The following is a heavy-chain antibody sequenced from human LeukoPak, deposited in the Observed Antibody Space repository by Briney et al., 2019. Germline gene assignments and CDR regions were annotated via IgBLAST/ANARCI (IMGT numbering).Heavy chain of an antibody. CDR1: GYTFTSYG. J-gene: IGHJ4*02. CDR3: ARAPLSHCSGGSCFYFDY. V-gene: IGHV1-18*01. Sequence: GSVQVSFKASGYTFTSYGISWVRQAPGQGLAWMGWISAYNGNTNYAQKLQGRVTMTTDTSTSTAYMELRSLRSDDTAVYYCARAPLSHCSGGSCFYFDYWGQGTLVTVSS. CDR2: ISAYNGNT. D-gene: IGHD2-15*01.